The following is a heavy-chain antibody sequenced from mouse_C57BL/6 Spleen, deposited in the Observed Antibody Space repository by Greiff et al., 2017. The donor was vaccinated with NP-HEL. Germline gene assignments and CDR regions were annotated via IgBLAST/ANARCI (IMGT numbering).Heavy chain of an antibody. CDR1: GYSITSGYD. CDR2: ISYSGST. CDR3: ARSSSYWYFDV. Sequence: VQLKQSGPGMVKPSQSLSLTCTVTGYSITSGYDWHWIRHFPGNKLEWMGYISYSGSTNYNPSLKSRISITHDTSKNHFFLKLNSVTTEDTATYYCARSSSYWYFDVWGTGTTVTVSS. V-gene: IGHV3-1*01. D-gene: IGHD1-1*01. J-gene: IGHJ1*03.